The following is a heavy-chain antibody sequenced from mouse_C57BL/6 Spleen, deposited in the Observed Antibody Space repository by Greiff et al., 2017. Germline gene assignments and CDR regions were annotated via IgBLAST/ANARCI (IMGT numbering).Heavy chain of an antibody. D-gene: IGHD1-1*01. CDR3: ASDYGNFAY. J-gene: IGHJ3*01. CDR1: GYTFTSYW. V-gene: IGHV1-52*01. Sequence: QVQLQQPGAELVRPGSSVKLSCKASGYTFTSYWMHWVKQRPIQGLEWIGNIDPSDSETHYNQKFKYKATLPVDKSSSTACMQLISLTSEDSAVYYCASDYGNFAYWGQGTLVTVSA. CDR2: IDPSDSET.